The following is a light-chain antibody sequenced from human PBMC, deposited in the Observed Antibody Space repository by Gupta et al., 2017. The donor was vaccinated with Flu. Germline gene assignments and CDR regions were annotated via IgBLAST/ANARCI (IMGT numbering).Light chain of an antibody. CDR2: GTN. CDR3: MLYMRSDIWL. J-gene: IGLJ3*02. Sequence: QTAVTQEPSFSVSPGGTVTLTCGFDSGPVSTTNYPSWYQQAPGHTPLTLMYGTNIRAFGVPDRFSGSILGTNAAPTITGAQSDDESDYYCMLYMRSDIWLFGGGTKLTVL. CDR1: SGPVSTTNY. V-gene: IGLV8-61*01.